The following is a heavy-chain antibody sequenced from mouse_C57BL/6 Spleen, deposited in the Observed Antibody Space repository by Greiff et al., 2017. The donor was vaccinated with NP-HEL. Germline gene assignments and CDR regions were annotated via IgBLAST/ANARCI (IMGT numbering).Heavy chain of an antibody. D-gene: IGHD1-1*01. V-gene: IGHV1-64*01. CDR3: ARQGSSYAYFDV. CDR2: IHPNSGST. J-gene: IGHJ1*03. Sequence: QVHVKQPGAELVKPGASVKLSCKASGYTFTSYWMHWVKQRPGQGLEWIGMIHPNSGSTNYNEKFKSKATLTVDKSSSTAYMQLSSLTSEDSAVYYCARQGSSYAYFDVWGTGTTVTVSS. CDR1: GYTFTSYW.